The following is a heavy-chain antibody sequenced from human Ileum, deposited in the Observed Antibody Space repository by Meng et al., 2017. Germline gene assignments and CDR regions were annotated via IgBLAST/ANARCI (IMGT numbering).Heavy chain of an antibody. CDR1: GDSVSSDNYY. D-gene: IGHD1-26*01. V-gene: IGHV4-61*03. J-gene: IGHJ4*02. CDR2: VYYSGHT. CDR3: ARTPLYSGSYYFDP. Sequence: QVHPQESGPGPVRPSETLSLTCIVSGDSVSSDNYYWSWIRQPPGKGLEWIGYVYYSGHTDCNPSLKSRLSISIDTSKNHFSLKLSSVTAADTAVYYCARTPLYSGSYYFDPWGQGALVTVSS.